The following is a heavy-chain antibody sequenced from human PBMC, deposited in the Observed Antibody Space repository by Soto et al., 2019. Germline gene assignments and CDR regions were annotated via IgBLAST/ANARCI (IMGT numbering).Heavy chain of an antibody. CDR2: IYYTGTT. D-gene: IGHD3-9*01. CDR3: ARQVTYAILAPPCLLDS. Sequence: QLQLQESGPGRVKSSETLSLTCTVSGGSISSTDHFWGWIRQSPGKGLEWIGSIYYTGTTHYSQTLKRRVTIPVDTARIRFSLHLRSVTAAYPSVYYCARQVTYAILAPPCLLDSWGRGSLVIVSS. J-gene: IGHJ4*02. V-gene: IGHV4-39*01. CDR1: GGSISSTDHF.